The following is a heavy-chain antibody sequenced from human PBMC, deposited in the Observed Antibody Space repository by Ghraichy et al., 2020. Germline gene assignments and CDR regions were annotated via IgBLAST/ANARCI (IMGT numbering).Heavy chain of an antibody. J-gene: IGHJ4*02. V-gene: IGHV3-15*01. CDR2: IKRKSDGETI. D-gene: IGHD6-6*01. Sequence: GGSLRLSCAASGFSFGNTWMSWVRQAPGKGLEWVGRIKRKSDGETIDYAAPVKGRFTISRDDSKNTLYLQMNSLTTEDTGVYYYTTVKAESSSYWGQGTLVTVSS. CDR3: TTVKAESSSY. CDR1: GFSFGNTW.